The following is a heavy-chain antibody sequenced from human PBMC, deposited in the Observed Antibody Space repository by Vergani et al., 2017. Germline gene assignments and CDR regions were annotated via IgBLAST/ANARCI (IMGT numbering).Heavy chain of an antibody. J-gene: IGHJ2*01. V-gene: IGHV7-4-1*01. CDR3: ARPSAPFGGWCRSPYFDL. D-gene: IGHD6-19*01. CDR2: SNADTGSP. Sequence: QVLLVQSGSELKTSGASVKVSCKASGYTFTKYAIHWVRQAPGQGRKRMGWSNADTGSPTYARAFTGRFVFSVDTSVSTAYLQIDSLKAADTAVYSCARPSAPFGGWCRSPYFDLWGRGTLITVSS. CDR1: GYTFTKYA.